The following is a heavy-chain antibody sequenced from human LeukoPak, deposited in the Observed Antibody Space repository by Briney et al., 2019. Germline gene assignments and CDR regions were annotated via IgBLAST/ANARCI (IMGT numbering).Heavy chain of an antibody. CDR2: MNGDGSQI. Sequence: GGSLRLSCAASGFTFSSYAMSWVRQAPAKGLEWVAHMNGDGSQIYYMDFVKGRFTISRDNAKNSLYLQMNSLRAEDTAVYYCAREKPWEPLDYWGQGTLVTVSS. J-gene: IGHJ4*02. CDR3: AREKPWEPLDY. CDR1: GFTFSSYA. D-gene: IGHD1-26*01. V-gene: IGHV3-7*03.